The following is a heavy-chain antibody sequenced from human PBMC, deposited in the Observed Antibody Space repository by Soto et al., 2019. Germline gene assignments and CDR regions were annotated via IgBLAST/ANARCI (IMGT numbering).Heavy chain of an antibody. V-gene: IGHV3-30-3*01. J-gene: IGHJ4*02. CDR2: ISYDGSNK. D-gene: IGHD6-6*01. CDR3: ARDREQLVFDY. Sequence: HPGGSLRLSCAASGFTFGRYAMTWVRQAPGKGLEWVAVISYDGSNKYYADSVKGRFTISRDNSKNTLYLQMNSLRAEDTAVYYCARDREQLVFDYWGQGTLVTVSS. CDR1: GFTFGRYA.